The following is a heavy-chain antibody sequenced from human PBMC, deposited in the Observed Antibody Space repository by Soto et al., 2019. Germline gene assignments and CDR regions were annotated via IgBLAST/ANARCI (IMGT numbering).Heavy chain of an antibody. V-gene: IGHV3-7*01. Sequence: LRLSCAASGFTFSSYWMSWVRQAPGKGLEWVANIKQDGSEKYYVDSVKGRFTISRDNAKNSLYLQMNSLRAEDTAVYYCARDEVPAEENYDGMDVWGQGTTVTSP. D-gene: IGHD2-2*01. CDR1: GFTFSSYW. J-gene: IGHJ6*02. CDR3: ARDEVPAEENYDGMDV. CDR2: IKQDGSEK.